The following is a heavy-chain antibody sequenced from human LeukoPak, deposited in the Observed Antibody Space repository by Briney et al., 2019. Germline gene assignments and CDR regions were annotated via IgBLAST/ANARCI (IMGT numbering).Heavy chain of an antibody. CDR1: GGSISSSPYS. CDR3: ARVGHIAAAGTYDY. Sequence: SETLSLTCTVSGGSISSSPYSWGWIRQPPGMGLEWIGSIYYSGNTHYNPSLKSRVTMSVDTSKNQFSLKLNSVTAADTAAYYCARVGHIAAAGTYDYWGQGTLVTVSS. V-gene: IGHV4-39*01. J-gene: IGHJ4*02. D-gene: IGHD6-13*01. CDR2: IYYSGNT.